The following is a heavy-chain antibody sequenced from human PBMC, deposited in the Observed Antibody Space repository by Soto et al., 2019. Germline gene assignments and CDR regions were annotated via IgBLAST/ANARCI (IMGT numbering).Heavy chain of an antibody. V-gene: IGHV3-53*01. D-gene: IGHD5-12*01. CDR2: IYINGST. J-gene: IGHJ6*02. Sequence: GGSLRLSCAAAGFSVSSNYMSWVRQAPGEGLEWVAIIYINGSTDYADSVQGRFSVSRDIYKNTLFLQMNNLRAEDTAVYFCSGDPSGYDEGDWYHGVDVWGQGTTVTVSS. CDR3: SGDPSGYDEGDWYHGVDV. CDR1: GFSVSSNY.